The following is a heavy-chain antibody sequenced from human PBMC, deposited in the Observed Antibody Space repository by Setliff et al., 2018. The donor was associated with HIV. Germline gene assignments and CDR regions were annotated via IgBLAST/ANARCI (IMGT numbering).Heavy chain of an antibody. Sequence: SVKVSCKASGGTFSSYAISWVRQAPGQGLEWMGGIIPIFGTANYAQKFQGRVTITTDESTSTAYMELSSLRSEDTAVYYCARGQDDYGGDDGAFDIWGQGTMVTVS. CDR2: IIPIFGTA. CDR3: ARGQDDYGGDDGAFDI. V-gene: IGHV1-69*05. J-gene: IGHJ3*02. D-gene: IGHD4-17*01. CDR1: GGTFSSYA.